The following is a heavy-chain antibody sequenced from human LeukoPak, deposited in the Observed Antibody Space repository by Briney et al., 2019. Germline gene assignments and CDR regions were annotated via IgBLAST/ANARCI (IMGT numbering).Heavy chain of an antibody. V-gene: IGHV3-21*01. CDR2: ISSSSSYI. CDR3: ARASSSGWYFDY. J-gene: IGHJ4*02. D-gene: IGHD6-19*01. CDR1: GFTFSSYS. Sequence: GGSLRLSCAASGFTFSSYSMNWVRQAPGKGLEWVSSISSSSSYIYYADSVKGRFTISRGNAKNSLYLQMNSLRAEDTAVYYCARASSSGWYFDYWGQGTLVTVSS.